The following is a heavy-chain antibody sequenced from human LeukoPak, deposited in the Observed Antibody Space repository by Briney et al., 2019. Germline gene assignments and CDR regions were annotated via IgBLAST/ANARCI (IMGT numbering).Heavy chain of an antibody. CDR2: IYYDGTT. V-gene: IGHV4-39*07. CDR1: SVSMTQTNHF. Sequence: PSETLSLTCTVSSVSMTQTNHFWGWIRQPPGKGLEWIGNIYYDGTTYYNPSLKSRVTISIDTSKNQFSLKLSSVTAADTAVYYCARDRNSGNYVPPPIDYWGQGTLVTVSS. J-gene: IGHJ4*02. D-gene: IGHD1-26*01. CDR3: ARDRNSGNYVPPPIDY.